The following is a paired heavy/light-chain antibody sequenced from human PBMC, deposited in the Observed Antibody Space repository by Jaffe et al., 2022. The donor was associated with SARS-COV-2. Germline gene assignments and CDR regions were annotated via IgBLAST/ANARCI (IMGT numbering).Heavy chain of an antibody. CDR3: ARGGLVRGITH. V-gene: IGHV3-7*01. D-gene: IGHD3-10*01. CDR2: INQAGSEK. CDR1: GFTFSNYW. J-gene: IGHJ4*02. Sequence: EVHLVESGGGSVQTGGSLRLSCVASGFTFSNYWMTWVRQAPGKGLEWVAYINQAGSEKYYVDSVEGRFTISRDSAKNSLSLQMNSLRAEDTAVYYCARGGLVRGITHWGQGALVTVSS.
Light chain of an antibody. J-gene: IGLJ2*01. Sequence: QSVLTQPPSVSAAPGQKVTISCSGTSSNIGKNYVSWYQQLPGTAPKLLIYENNQRPSGIPDRFSGSKSGTSATLGITGLQTGDEADYYCGTWDSSLSAGVFGGGTKLTVL. V-gene: IGLV1-51*01. CDR1: SSNIGKNY. CDR2: ENN. CDR3: GTWDSSLSAGV.